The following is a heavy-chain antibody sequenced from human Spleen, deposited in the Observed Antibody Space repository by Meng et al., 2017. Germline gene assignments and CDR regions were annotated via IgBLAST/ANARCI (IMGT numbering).Heavy chain of an antibody. CDR1: GFAFSTYA. D-gene: IGHD3-3*01. Sequence: GESLKISCAASGFAFSTYAMNWVRQAPGKGLEWVSSTDSYGNYIYYADSVKGRFTISRDNSKNTLYLQMSSLRVEDTAVYYCAKVEASDYFDCWGQGTLVTVSS. CDR3: AKVEASDYFDC. V-gene: IGHV3-21*04. CDR2: TDSYGNYI. J-gene: IGHJ4*02.